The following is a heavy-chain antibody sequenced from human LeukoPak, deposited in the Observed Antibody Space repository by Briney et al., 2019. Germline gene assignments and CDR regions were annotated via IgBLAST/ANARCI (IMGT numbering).Heavy chain of an antibody. Sequence: GGSLRLSCAASGFTFSSYGMHWVRQAPGKGLEWVAVISYDGSNKYYADSVKGRFTISRDNSKNTLYLQMNSLRAEDTAVYYCARERGDDFDYWGQGTLVTVSS. CDR1: GFTFSSYG. J-gene: IGHJ4*02. CDR3: ARERGDDFDY. D-gene: IGHD3-16*01. V-gene: IGHV3-30*03. CDR2: ISYDGSNK.